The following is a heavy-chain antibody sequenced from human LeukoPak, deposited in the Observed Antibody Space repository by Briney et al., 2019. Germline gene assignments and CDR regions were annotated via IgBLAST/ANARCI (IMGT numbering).Heavy chain of an antibody. D-gene: IGHD6-19*01. J-gene: IGHJ4*02. CDR2: INAGNGNT. V-gene: IGHV1-3*01. CDR3: ARDGYSSGWYEGAFDY. CDR1: GYTFTSYA. Sequence: SVKVSCKASGYTFTSYAMHWVRQAPGQRLEWMGWINAGNGNTKYSQKFQGRVTITRDTSASTAYMELSSLRSEDTAVYYCARDGYSSGWYEGAFDYWGQGTLVTVSS.